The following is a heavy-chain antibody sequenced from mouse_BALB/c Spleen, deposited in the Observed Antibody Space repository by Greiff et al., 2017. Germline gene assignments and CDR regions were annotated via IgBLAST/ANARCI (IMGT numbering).Heavy chain of an antibody. D-gene: IGHD2-14*01. CDR2: IYPSDSYT. J-gene: IGHJ2*01. CDR1: GYTFTSYW. Sequence: VQLQQPGAELVRPGASVKLSCKASGYTFTSYWINWVKQRPGQGLEWIGNIYPSDSYTNYNQKFKDKATLTVDKSSSTAYMQLSSPTSEDSAVYYCTRSYYRYDPFDYWGQGTTLTVSS. V-gene: IGHV1-69*02. CDR3: TRSYYRYDPFDY.